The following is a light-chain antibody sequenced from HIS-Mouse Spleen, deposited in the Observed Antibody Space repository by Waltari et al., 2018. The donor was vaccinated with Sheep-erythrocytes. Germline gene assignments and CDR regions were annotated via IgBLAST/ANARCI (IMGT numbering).Light chain of an antibody. CDR2: YDD. CDR1: SSNIGNNP. V-gene: IGLV1-36*01. CDR3: AAWDDSLNGWV. J-gene: IGLJ3*02. Sequence: QSVLTQPPSVSEAPRQRVTISCSGSSSNIGNNPVNWYQQLPGKAPKLLIYYDDLLTTGVADRFSGSKAGTSASLAISGRQSEDEADYYCAAWDDSLNGWVFGGGTKLTVL.